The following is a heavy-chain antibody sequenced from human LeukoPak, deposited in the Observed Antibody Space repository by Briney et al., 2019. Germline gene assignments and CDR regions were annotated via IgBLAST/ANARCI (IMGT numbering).Heavy chain of an antibody. CDR1: GGSISSSSYY. J-gene: IGHJ5*02. Sequence: SETLSLTCTVSGGSISSSSYYWGWIRQPPGKGLEWIGSIYYSGSTYYNPSHKSRVTISVDTSKKQFSLKLSSVTAADTAVYYCARHDYGGVNWFDPWGQGTLVTVSS. D-gene: IGHD4-23*01. CDR2: IYYSGST. V-gene: IGHV4-39*01. CDR3: ARHDYGGVNWFDP.